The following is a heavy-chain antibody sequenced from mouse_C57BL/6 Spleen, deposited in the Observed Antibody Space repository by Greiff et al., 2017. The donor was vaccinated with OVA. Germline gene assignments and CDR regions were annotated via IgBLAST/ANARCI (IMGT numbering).Heavy chain of an antibody. D-gene: IGHD1-1*01. CDR3: TRGGYGSSSYAMDY. J-gene: IGHJ4*01. CDR1: GFTFSSYA. V-gene: IGHV5-9-1*02. Sequence: EVKLVESGEGLVKPGGSLKLSCAASGFTFSSYAMSWVRQTPEKRLEWVAYISSGGDYIYYADTVKGRFTISRDNARNTLYLQMSSLKSEDTAMYYCTRGGYGSSSYAMDYWGQGTSVTVSS. CDR2: ISSGGDYI.